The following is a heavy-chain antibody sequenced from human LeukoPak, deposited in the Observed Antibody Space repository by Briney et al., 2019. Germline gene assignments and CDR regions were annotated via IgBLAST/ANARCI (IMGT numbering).Heavy chain of an antibody. Sequence: ASVKVSCKASGYTFTSYYMHWVRQAPGQGLEWMGWISAYNGNTNYAQKLQGRVTMTTDTSTSTAYMELRSLRSDDTAVYYCARGGATWDYYYGMDVWGQGTTVTVSS. V-gene: IGHV1-18*04. CDR2: ISAYNGNT. CDR1: GYTFTSYY. CDR3: ARGGATWDYYYGMDV. J-gene: IGHJ6*02. D-gene: IGHD1-26*01.